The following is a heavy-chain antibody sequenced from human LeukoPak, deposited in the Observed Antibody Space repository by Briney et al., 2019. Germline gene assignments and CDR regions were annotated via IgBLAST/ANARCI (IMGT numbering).Heavy chain of an antibody. D-gene: IGHD2-21*02. Sequence: ASVKVSCKASGGTFTSHCSSWVRQAPGQGLEWMGGINPIFGTDHYAQKFQDRGTITTDISTNTVYMELSNLRSEDTAMYYCARDEEGDCGGDCYNWFAPWGQGTLVTVSS. J-gene: IGHJ5*02. CDR3: ARDEEGDCGGDCYNWFAP. V-gene: IGHV1-69*05. CDR1: GGTFTSHC. CDR2: INPIFGTD.